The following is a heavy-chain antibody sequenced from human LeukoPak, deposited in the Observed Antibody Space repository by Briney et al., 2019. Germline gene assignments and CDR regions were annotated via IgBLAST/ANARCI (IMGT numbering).Heavy chain of an antibody. CDR1: GGSISDYY. J-gene: IGHJ6*03. Sequence: SETLSLTCTVSGGSISDYYWSWIRQPAGKGLEWIGRIYTTGSTDYNPSLKSRVTISVDTSKNQFSLKLSSVTAADTAVYYCAARFLEREYYYYMDVWGKGTTVTVSS. V-gene: IGHV4-4*07. D-gene: IGHD3-3*01. CDR2: IYTTGST. CDR3: AARFLEREYYYYMDV.